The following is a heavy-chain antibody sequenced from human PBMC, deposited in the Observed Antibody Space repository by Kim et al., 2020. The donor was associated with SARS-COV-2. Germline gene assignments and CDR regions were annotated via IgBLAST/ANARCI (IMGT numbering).Heavy chain of an antibody. V-gene: IGHV3-23*01. J-gene: IGHJ4*02. D-gene: IGHD2-15*01. CDR2: ISGGGGNT. CDR1: GFTFRNYA. Sequence: GGSLRLSCAASGFTFRNYAMSWVRQAPGKGLEWVSGISGGGGNTYSADSVKGRFTISRDNSKSTLFLLMDGLGADDTAVYHCARDINVWPQGPFDYWGRGTLVTVSS. CDR3: ARDINVWPQGPFDY.